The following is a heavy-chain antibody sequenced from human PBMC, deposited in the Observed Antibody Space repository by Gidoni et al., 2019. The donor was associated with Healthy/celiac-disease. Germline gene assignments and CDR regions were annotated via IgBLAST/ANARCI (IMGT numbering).Heavy chain of an antibody. D-gene: IGHD2-15*01. J-gene: IGHJ5*02. V-gene: IGHV3-30*18. Sequence: QVQLVESGGGVVQPGRSLRRSCAASGCTFSSYGMQRVRQAPGQGLEWVAVISDDGSNKYYADSVKGRFTISRDNSKNTLYLQMNSLRAEDTAVYYCAKDSDIEYCSGGSCYRDRFDPWGQGTLVTVSS. CDR2: ISDDGSNK. CDR3: AKDSDIEYCSGGSCYRDRFDP. CDR1: GCTFSSYG.